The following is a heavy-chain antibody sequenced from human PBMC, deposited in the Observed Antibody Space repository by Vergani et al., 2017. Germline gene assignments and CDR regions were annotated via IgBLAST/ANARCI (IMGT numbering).Heavy chain of an antibody. CDR3: AGXEAVAGIFMGLDRWFDP. Sequence: EVQLVQSGAEVKTPGESLKISCKGSGYSFTSYWIGWVRQMPGKGLEWMGIVYPGDSDTRYSPSIQCQVTISADNSNSTAYLQWSSLKASDTAMYYCAGXEAVAGIFMGLDRWFDPWGQGTLVTVSS. CDR1: GYSFTSYW. D-gene: IGHD6-19*01. CDR2: VYPGDSDT. V-gene: IGHV5-51*01. J-gene: IGHJ5*02.